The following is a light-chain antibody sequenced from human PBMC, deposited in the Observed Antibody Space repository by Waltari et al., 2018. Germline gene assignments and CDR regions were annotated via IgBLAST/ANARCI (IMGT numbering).Light chain of an antibody. J-gene: IGKJ1*01. CDR3: QQYNIWPWT. CDR2: GAS. Sequence: EIVLTQSPGTLSLSPGERSTLSCRASQSVSSSYLAWYQQKPGQAPRLLIYGASSRATGIPDRFSGSGSGTEFTLTISSLQSEDSAIYYCQQYNIWPWTFGQGTKVDIK. CDR1: QSVSSSY. V-gene: IGKV3-20*01.